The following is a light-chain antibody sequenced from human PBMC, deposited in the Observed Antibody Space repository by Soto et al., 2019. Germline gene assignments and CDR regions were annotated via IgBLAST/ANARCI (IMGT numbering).Light chain of an antibody. CDR3: QSYDSSLSGLL. Sequence: QSVLTQPPSVSGAPGQRVTISCTGSSSNIGAGYNVHWYQQVPGTAPKLLIYGDSNRPSGVPDRFSGSKSGTSASLVLTGLHAEDEAEYYCQSYDSSLSGLLFGGGTKLTVL. CDR2: GDS. CDR1: SSNIGAGYN. J-gene: IGLJ3*02. V-gene: IGLV1-40*01.